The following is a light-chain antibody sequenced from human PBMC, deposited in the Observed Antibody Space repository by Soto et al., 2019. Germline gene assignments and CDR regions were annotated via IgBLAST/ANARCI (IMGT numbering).Light chain of an antibody. CDR1: QSIRNW. Sequence: DIQMTQSPSTLSASVGDRVTITCRASQSIRNWLAWYQDKPGKAPKLLIYGSSSLESGVPSRFSGSGSGTAFTLTIGGLQPDDFATYYCQHYNAFPWPFGHGTKVEI. V-gene: IGKV1-5*01. J-gene: IGKJ1*01. CDR3: QHYNAFPWP. CDR2: GSS.